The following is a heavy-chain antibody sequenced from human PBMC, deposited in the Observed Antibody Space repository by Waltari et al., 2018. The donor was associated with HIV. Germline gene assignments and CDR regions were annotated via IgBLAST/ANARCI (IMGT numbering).Heavy chain of an antibody. CDR2: IYSGGST. J-gene: IGHJ4*02. CDR3: ARDAGEYQLLYFDY. Sequence: EVQLVESGGGLVQPGGSLRLSCAASGFTVSSHYMSWVRQAPGKGLEWVSVIYSGGSTYYADSVKGRFTISRDNSKNTLYLQMNSLRAEDTAVYYCARDAGEYQLLYFDYWGQGTLVTVSS. V-gene: IGHV3-66*01. CDR1: GFTVSSHY. D-gene: IGHD2-2*01.